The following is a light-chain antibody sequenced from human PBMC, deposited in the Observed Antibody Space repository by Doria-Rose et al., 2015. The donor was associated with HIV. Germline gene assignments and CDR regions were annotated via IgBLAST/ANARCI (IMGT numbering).Light chain of an antibody. V-gene: IGLV8-61*01. CDR1: SGPVTGAYY. Sequence: QSVLTQPPSSSVSLGGTVTLTCGLTSGPVTGAYYPSWHQQTPSPAPRTLIYNTYSLSSGVSDRFSGSILGNKAALTISGAQADDESDYYCVLYMGSGIWMFGGGTKLTVL. CDR3: VLYMGSGIWM. CDR2: NTY. J-gene: IGLJ3*02.